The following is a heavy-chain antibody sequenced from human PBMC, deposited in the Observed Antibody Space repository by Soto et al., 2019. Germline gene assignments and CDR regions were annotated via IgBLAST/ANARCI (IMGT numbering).Heavy chain of an antibody. J-gene: IGHJ4*02. V-gene: IGHV3-30*18. Sequence: QVQLVESGGGVVQPGRSLRLSCAASGFTFSSYGMHWVRQAPGKGLEWVAVISYDGSNKYYADSVKGRFTISRDNSKNTLYLQMNSLRAEDTAVYYCAKYRSSRAIDYWGQGTLVTVSS. CDR2: ISYDGSNK. CDR3: AKYRSSRAIDY. D-gene: IGHD3-10*01. CDR1: GFTFSSYG.